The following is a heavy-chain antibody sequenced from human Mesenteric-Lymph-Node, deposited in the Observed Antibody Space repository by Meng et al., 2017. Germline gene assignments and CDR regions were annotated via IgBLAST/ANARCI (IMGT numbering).Heavy chain of an antibody. V-gene: IGHV1-46*04. D-gene: IGHD6-19*01. CDR1: VYTFTSYY. CDR3: ARDCLAGYTSGWQFDY. CDR2: INPSTGTT. Sequence: LWTSGVEVKKPGASVKVSCKASVYTFTSYYLHWVRQAPGQGLEWMGIINPSTGTTTYAQNLQGRVTMTRDTSTSTVYMELSSLRSEDTAVYYCARDCLAGYTSGWQFDYWGQGTLVTVSS. J-gene: IGHJ4*02.